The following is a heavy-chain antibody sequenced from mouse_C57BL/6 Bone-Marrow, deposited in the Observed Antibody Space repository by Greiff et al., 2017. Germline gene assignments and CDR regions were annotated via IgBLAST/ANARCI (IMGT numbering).Heavy chain of an antibody. Sequence: QVQLQQSGAELARPGASVKLSCKASGYTFTSYGISWVKQRTGQGLEWIGEIYPRRGNTYYNEKFKGKATLTADKSSSTAYMELRSLTSVDSAVYFCARWNWDEVWFAYWGQGTLVTVSA. CDR3: ARWNWDEVWFAY. J-gene: IGHJ3*01. D-gene: IGHD4-1*01. V-gene: IGHV1-81*01. CDR2: IYPRRGNT. CDR1: GYTFTSYG.